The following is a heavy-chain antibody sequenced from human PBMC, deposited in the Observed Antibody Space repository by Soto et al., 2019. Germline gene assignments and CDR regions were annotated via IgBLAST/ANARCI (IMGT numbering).Heavy chain of an antibody. Sequence: QVQLQESGPGLVTPSQTLSITCTVSGGSISSGGYYWSWIRQHPGKGLGWIGYIYYSGSTYYHPSLKGRVTISVDTSKNQFSLKLSSVTAADTAVYYCASVLDYGDYLFDYWGQGTLVTVAS. CDR2: IYYSGST. J-gene: IGHJ4*02. V-gene: IGHV4-31*03. D-gene: IGHD4-17*01. CDR3: ASVLDYGDYLFDY. CDR1: GGSISSGGYY.